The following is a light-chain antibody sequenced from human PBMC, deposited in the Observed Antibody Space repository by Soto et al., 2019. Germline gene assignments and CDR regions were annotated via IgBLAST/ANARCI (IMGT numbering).Light chain of an antibody. J-gene: IGKJ5*01. V-gene: IGKV3-15*01. Sequence: EIVMTQSPGTLSLSPGDRATLSCRASQSVSSNLAWYQQKPGQAPSLLIYGASTRATGIPARFSGSGSGTEFTLTISSLQSEDFAVYYCQQYNNWPPIPFGQGTRLEIK. CDR3: QQYNNWPPIP. CDR2: GAS. CDR1: QSVSSN.